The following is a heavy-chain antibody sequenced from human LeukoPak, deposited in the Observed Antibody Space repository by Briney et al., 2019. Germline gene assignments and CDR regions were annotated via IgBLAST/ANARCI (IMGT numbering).Heavy chain of an antibody. J-gene: IGHJ4*02. D-gene: IGHD4-17*01. CDR3: ANNDYGDYRDY. CDR1: GYTFTSYG. Sequence: ASVKVSCKASGYTFTSYGISWVRQAPGQGLEWMGWISAYNGNTNYAQKLQGRVTMTTDTSTSTAYMELRSLRSEDTAVYYCANNDYGDYRDYWGQGTLVTVSS. V-gene: IGHV1-18*01. CDR2: ISAYNGNT.